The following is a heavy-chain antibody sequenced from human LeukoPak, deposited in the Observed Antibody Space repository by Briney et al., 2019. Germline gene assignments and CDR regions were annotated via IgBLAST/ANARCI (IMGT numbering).Heavy chain of an antibody. V-gene: IGHV1-46*01. D-gene: IGHD3-3*01. Sequence: ASVKVSCKTSGYTFTSHYIHWVRQAPGQGLEWMGIINPSIGNTDYAQKFQGRVTMTEDASTDTAYMELRSLRSDDTAIYYCATVRVATLFDYWGQGTLVTVSS. CDR3: ATVRVATLFDY. J-gene: IGHJ4*02. CDR1: GYTFTSHY. CDR2: INPSIGNT.